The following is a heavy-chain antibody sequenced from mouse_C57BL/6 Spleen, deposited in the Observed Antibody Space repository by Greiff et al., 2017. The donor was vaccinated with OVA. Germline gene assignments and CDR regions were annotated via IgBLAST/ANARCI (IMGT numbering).Heavy chain of an antibody. V-gene: IGHV1-64*01. CDR2: IHPNSGST. J-gene: IGHJ3*01. CDR1: DYTFTSYW. D-gene: IGHD1-1*02. Sequence: VQLQQPGAELVKPGASVKLSCKASDYTFTSYWMHWVKQRPGQGLEWIGMIHPNSGSTNYNEKFKSKATLTVDKSSSTAYMQLSSLTSEDSAVYYCAREGSMAPWFAYWGQGTLVTVSA. CDR3: AREGSMAPWFAY.